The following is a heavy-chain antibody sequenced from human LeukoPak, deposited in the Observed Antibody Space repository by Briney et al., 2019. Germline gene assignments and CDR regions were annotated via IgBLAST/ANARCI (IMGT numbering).Heavy chain of an antibody. CDR3: AREDKYYYDSSGYLDY. Sequence: PGGSLRLSCAASGFTFSSYSMNWVRQAPGKGLEWVSSISSSSSYIYYADSVKGRFTISRDNAKNSLYLQMNGLRAEDTAVYYCAREDKYYYDSSGYLDYWGQGTLVTVSS. D-gene: IGHD3-22*01. CDR1: GFTFSSYS. J-gene: IGHJ4*02. V-gene: IGHV3-21*01. CDR2: ISSSSSYI.